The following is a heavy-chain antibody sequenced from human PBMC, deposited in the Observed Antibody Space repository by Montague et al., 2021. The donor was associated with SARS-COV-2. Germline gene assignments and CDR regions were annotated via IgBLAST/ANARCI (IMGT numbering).Heavy chain of an antibody. Sequence: SLRLSCAASGFTFSLYWMHWVRQAPGKGLVWVSRINTDGSTISYADSVKGRFTVSRDNAKNTLYLQMDSLRAEDTAVYYCARDVPRGCLMWGSMLYYYYGMDVWGQGTTVTVPS. V-gene: IGHV3-74*01. J-gene: IGHJ6*02. D-gene: IGHD5/OR15-5a*01. CDR1: GFTFSLYW. CDR3: ARDVPRGCLMWGSMLYYYYGMDV. CDR2: INTDGSTI.